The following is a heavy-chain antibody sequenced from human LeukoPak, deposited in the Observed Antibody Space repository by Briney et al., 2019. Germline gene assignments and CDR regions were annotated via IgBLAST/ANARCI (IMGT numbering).Heavy chain of an antibody. Sequence: GASVKVSCKASGYTFTSYYMHWVRQAPGQGLEWMGIINPSGGSTSYAQKFQGRVTMTRDTSTSTVYMELSSLRSEDTAVYYCARDLRPSVMATFADDAFDIWGQGTMVTVSS. D-gene: IGHD5-24*01. CDR3: ARDLRPSVMATFADDAFDI. CDR2: INPSGGST. J-gene: IGHJ3*02. V-gene: IGHV1-46*01. CDR1: GYTFTSYY.